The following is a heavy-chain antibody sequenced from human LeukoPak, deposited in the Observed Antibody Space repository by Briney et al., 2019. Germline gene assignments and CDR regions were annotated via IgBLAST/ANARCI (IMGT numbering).Heavy chain of an antibody. CDR3: AREGEAAAGSYFDY. CDR2: ISYDGSNK. CDR1: GFTFSSYA. Sequence: GGSLRLSCAASGFTFSSYAMHWVRQAPGKGLEWVAVISYDGSNKYYADSVKGRFTISRDNSKNTLYLQMNSLRAGDTAVYYCAREGEAAAGSYFDYWGQGTLVTVSS. J-gene: IGHJ4*02. V-gene: IGHV3-30-3*01. D-gene: IGHD6-13*01.